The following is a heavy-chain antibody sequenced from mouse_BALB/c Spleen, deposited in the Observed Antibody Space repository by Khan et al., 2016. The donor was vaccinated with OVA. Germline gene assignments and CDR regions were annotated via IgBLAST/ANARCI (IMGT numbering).Heavy chain of an antibody. CDR2: ISSSGTT. D-gene: IGHD2-1*01. CDR3: ARSLYYISGYAMDY. V-gene: IGHV3-2*02. Sequence: EVKLLESGPGLVTPSQSLSLTCTVTDYSITSDYAWNWIRQFPGNKLEWMGYISSSGTTSSNPSLKSRISITRDTSKNQFFLQLKSVTTEDTATYYCARSLYYISGYAMDYWGRGTSVTVSS. CDR1: DYSITSDYA. J-gene: IGHJ4*01.